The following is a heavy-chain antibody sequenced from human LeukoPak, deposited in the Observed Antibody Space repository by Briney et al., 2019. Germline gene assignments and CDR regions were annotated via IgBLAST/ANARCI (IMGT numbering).Heavy chain of an antibody. D-gene: IGHD6-19*01. Sequence: ASVKVSCKASGYTFTGYYMHWVRQAPGQGLEWMGWINPNSGGTNYAQKFQGRVTMTRDTSISTAYMELSRLRSDDTAVYYCARAYSGGWYWFDYWGQGTLVTVSS. CDR3: ARAYSGGWYWFDY. CDR2: INPNSGGT. J-gene: IGHJ4*02. V-gene: IGHV1-2*02. CDR1: GYTFTGYY.